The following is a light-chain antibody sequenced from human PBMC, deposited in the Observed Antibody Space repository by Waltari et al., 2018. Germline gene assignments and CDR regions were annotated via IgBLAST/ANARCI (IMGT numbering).Light chain of an antibody. V-gene: IGKV1-39*01. CDR3: QQSYSTPQFT. CDR2: AAS. Sequence: DIQMTQSPSSLSASVGDRVTITCRASQSISSYLNWYQQKPGKAPKLLIYAASSLQSGVPSRFSGSGSGTDLTLTISSLQPEDFATYYCQQSYSTPQFTFGPGTKVDIK. CDR1: QSISSY. J-gene: IGKJ3*01.